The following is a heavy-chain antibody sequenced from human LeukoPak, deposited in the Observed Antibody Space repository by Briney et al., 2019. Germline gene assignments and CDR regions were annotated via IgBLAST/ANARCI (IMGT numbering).Heavy chain of an antibody. CDR1: GFTVSSNY. V-gene: IGHV3-53*01. CDR3: ARDRREYSGNYFDY. Sequence: GGSLRLSCAASGFTVSSNYMSWVRQAPGKGLEWVSVIYIGGSTYYADSVKGRFTISIDNSKNTLYLQMNSLRAEDTAVYYCARDRREYSGNYFDYWGQGILVTVSS. J-gene: IGHJ4*02. CDR2: IYIGGST. D-gene: IGHD1-26*01.